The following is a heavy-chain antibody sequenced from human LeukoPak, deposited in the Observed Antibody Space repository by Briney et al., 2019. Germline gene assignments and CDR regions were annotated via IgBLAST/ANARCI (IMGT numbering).Heavy chain of an antibody. CDR1: GYTFTGYF. J-gene: IGHJ4*02. D-gene: IGHD6-13*01. CDR3: ARALPAAGPTFDY. V-gene: IGHV1-2*02. Sequence: ASVKVSCRASGYTFTGYFMHWVRQAPGQGLEWMGWINPNSGGTNYAQKFQGRVTMARDTSISTAYMELSRLGSDDTAVYYCARALPAAGPTFDYWGQGTLVTVSS. CDR2: INPNSGGT.